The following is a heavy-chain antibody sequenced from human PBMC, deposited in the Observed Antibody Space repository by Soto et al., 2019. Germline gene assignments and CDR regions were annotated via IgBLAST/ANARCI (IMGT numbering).Heavy chain of an antibody. CDR2: IYHSGSA. CDR3: ARVPGVVVSADDAFDI. CDR1: GGSVSSSNW. D-gene: IGHD2-21*02. J-gene: IGHJ3*02. V-gene: IGHV4-4*02. Sequence: QVQLQESGPGLVKPSGTLSLTCAVSGGSVSSSNWWSWVRQSPGKGLEWMGEIYHSGSAHYNPSLKGRGTISLAKSRNQFAVGLTSVIAADTAVYYCARVPGVVVSADDAFDIWGPGTRVIVSS.